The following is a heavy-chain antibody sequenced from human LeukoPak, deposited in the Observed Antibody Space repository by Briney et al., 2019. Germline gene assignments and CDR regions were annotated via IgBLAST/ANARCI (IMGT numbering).Heavy chain of an antibody. CDR1: GFTFSSSA. CDR3: ARWVGTQLDF. J-gene: IGHJ4*02. Sequence: GGSLRLSCAASGFTFSSSAMHWVRQAPGKRLETVSAISSDGGRVYYGASVKGRFTISRDNSKNTLYLQMGSLRAEDMAVYYCARWVGTQLDFWGQGTLVTVSS. V-gene: IGHV3-64*02. D-gene: IGHD1-14*01. CDR2: ISSDGGRV.